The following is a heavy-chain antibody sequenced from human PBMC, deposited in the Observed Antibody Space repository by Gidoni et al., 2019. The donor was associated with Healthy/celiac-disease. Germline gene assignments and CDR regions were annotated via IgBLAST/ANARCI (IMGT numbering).Heavy chain of an antibody. J-gene: IGHJ5*02. Sequence: EVHLLESGGGLVQPGGSLRLSFSASAFTFSSYAMCWVRQAPGKGRAWVSAISGSGGSTYDADCVKGRFNISRDNSKNTLYLQRNSVRAEDTAVYYCAKHGGDIAAAAASWGQGTLVTVSS. CDR3: AKHGGDIAAAAAS. D-gene: IGHD6-13*01. CDR2: ISGSGGST. V-gene: IGHV3-23*01. CDR1: AFTFSSYA.